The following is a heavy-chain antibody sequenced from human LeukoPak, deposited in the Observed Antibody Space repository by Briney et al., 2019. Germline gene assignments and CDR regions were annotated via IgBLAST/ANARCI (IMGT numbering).Heavy chain of an antibody. V-gene: IGHV1-69*05. CDR3: ARELPGIAVAGAFDY. CDR2: TIPIFGTA. CDR1: GGTFSSYA. D-gene: IGHD6-19*01. Sequence: SVKVSCKASGGTFSSYAISWVRQAPGQGLEWMGRTIPIFGTANYAQKFQGRVTITTDESTSTAYMELSSLRSEDTAVYYCARELPGIAVAGAFDYWGQGTLVTVSS. J-gene: IGHJ4*02.